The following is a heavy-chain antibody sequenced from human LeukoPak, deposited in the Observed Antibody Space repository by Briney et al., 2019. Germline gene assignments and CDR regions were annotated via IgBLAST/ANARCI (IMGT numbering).Heavy chain of an antibody. CDR3: ARAMYYYDSSGYYFLDAFDI. D-gene: IGHD3-22*01. J-gene: IGHJ3*02. CDR2: INPNSGGT. CDR1: GYTFTGYY. V-gene: IGHV1-2*02. Sequence: ASVKVSCKASGYTFTGYYMHWVRQAPGQGLEWMGWINPNSGGTNYAQKFPGMVTMTRDTSISTAYMELSRLRSDDTAVYYCARAMYYYDSSGYYFLDAFDIWGQGTMVTVSS.